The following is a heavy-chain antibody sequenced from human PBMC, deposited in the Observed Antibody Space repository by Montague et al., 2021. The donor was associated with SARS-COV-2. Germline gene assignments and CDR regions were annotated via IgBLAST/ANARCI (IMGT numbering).Heavy chain of an antibody. J-gene: IGHJ5*02. Sequence: ETLSLTCTVSGGSISSSSYYWGWIRQPPGKGLEWIGSIYYSGSTYYNPSLKSRVTISVDTSKNQFSLKLSSVTAADTAVYYCARKEMKYSSIWSTGGNRFDPWGQGTLVTVSS. CDR2: IYYSGST. D-gene: IGHD6-13*01. CDR3: ARKEMKYSSIWSTGGNRFDP. V-gene: IGHV4-39*01. CDR1: GGSISSSSYY.